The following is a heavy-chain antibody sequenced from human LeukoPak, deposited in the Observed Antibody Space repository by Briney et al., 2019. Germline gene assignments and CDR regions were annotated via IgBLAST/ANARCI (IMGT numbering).Heavy chain of an antibody. Sequence: SETLSLTCTVSGGSISSGGYYWSWIRQHPGKGLEWIGYIYYSGSTYYNPSLKSRVTISVDTSKNQFSLKLSSVTAADTAVYYCARGRSSNYDFWSGYPVVTAHFDYWGQGTLVTVSS. CDR3: ARGRSSNYDFWSGYPVVTAHFDY. CDR1: GGSISSGGYY. V-gene: IGHV4-31*03. D-gene: IGHD3-3*01. J-gene: IGHJ4*02. CDR2: IYYSGST.